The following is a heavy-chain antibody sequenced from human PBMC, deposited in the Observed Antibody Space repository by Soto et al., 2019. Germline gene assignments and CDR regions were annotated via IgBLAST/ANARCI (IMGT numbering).Heavy chain of an antibody. Sequence: PGGSLRLSCAASEFTFSNYAMSWVRQAPGKGLEWVSAISGSGTTAYYADSVRGRFIFSRDNPKNTMYLQMNSLRAEDTAVYFCAKTTDGWFSAFEIWGQGTVVTVSS. D-gene: IGHD6-19*01. CDR3: AKTTDGWFSAFEI. V-gene: IGHV3-23*01. CDR2: ISGSGTTA. CDR1: EFTFSNYA. J-gene: IGHJ3*02.